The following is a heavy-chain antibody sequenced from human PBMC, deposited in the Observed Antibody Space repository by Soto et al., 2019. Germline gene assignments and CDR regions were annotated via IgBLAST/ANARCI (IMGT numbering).Heavy chain of an antibody. D-gene: IGHD6-13*01. J-gene: IGHJ4*02. CDR2: IYYSGST. CDR1: GGSISSGGYY. CDR3: ARGLSGAADGTLDY. V-gene: IGHV4-31*03. Sequence: QVQLQESGPGLVKPSQTLSLTCTVSGGSISSGGYYWSWIGQHPGKGLEWIGYIYYSGSTYYNPSLKSRVTIAVDTSKNGFSLKLSSVPAADTAVYYCARGLSGAADGTLDYWGQGTLVTVSS.